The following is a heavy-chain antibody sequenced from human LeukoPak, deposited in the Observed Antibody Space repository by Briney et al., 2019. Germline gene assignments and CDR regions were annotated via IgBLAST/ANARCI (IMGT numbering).Heavy chain of an antibody. D-gene: IGHD3-3*01. Sequence: GESLKISCKGSGYSFTSYWIGWVRQMPGKGLEWMGIIYPGDSDTRYSPSFQGQVTISADKSISTAYLQWSSLKASDTAMYYCARRPRPGRDFWSGSTDYWGQGTLVTVSS. V-gene: IGHV5-51*01. CDR1: GYSFTSYW. J-gene: IGHJ4*02. CDR2: IYPGDSDT. CDR3: ARRPRPGRDFWSGSTDY.